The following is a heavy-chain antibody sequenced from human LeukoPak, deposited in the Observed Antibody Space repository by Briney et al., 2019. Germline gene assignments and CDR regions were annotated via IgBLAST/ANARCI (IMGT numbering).Heavy chain of an antibody. Sequence: SGTLSLTCTVSGGSISSYFWSWIRQPPGKGLEWIGYIYYTGSTNYNPSLKSRVIISVDTSKNQFSLKLNSVTAADTAVYYCARHGKVYSYFDYWGQGTLVTVSS. CDR2: IYYTGST. CDR1: GGSISSYF. J-gene: IGHJ4*02. D-gene: IGHD1-26*01. V-gene: IGHV4-59*01. CDR3: ARHGKVYSYFDY.